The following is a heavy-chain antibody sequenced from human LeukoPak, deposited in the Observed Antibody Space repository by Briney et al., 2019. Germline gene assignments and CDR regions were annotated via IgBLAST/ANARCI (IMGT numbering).Heavy chain of an antibody. D-gene: IGHD3-22*01. V-gene: IGHV4-39*01. J-gene: IGHJ4*02. Sequence: PSETLSLTCTVSGGSISSSSYYWGWIRQPPGKGLEWIGNIYYSGSTYYNPSLKSRVPISVDTSKNQFSLRLSSVTAADTAVYYCARFYYDTSGQHYYFDYWGQGTLVTVSS. CDR2: IYYSGST. CDR1: GGSISSSSYY. CDR3: ARFYYDTSGQHYYFDY.